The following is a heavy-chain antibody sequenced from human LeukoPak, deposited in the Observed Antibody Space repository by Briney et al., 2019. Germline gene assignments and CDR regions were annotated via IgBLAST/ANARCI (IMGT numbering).Heavy chain of an antibody. CDR2: ISSSSRTI. CDR3: ARRSSPDYYNSGTNYLFDY. Sequence: GRSLRLSCAVSGFTFSTYSMSWVRQCPGKGLEWVSYISSSSRTIYYADSVKGRFTISRDNAKNSVSLQMNSPRAEDTAVYYCARRSSPDYYNSGTNYLFDYWGQGTLVTVSS. V-gene: IGHV3-48*01. D-gene: IGHD3-10*01. J-gene: IGHJ4*02. CDR1: GFTFSTYS.